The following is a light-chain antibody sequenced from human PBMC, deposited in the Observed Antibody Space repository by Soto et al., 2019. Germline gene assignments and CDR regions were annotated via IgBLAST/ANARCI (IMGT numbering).Light chain of an antibody. Sequence: DIQMTQSPSSVSASVGDRVTITCRASQGVSSGLAWYQQKPGTAPKLLIYAASSLQSGVPSRFSGSGSGTDFTLTISSLQPENVANYYCQHANSFPFTFRPRIKVAIK. CDR1: QGVSSG. CDR2: AAS. J-gene: IGKJ3*01. CDR3: QHANSFPFT. V-gene: IGKV1-12*02.